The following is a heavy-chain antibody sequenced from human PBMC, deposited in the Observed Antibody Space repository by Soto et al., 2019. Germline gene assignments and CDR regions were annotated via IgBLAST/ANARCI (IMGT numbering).Heavy chain of an antibody. CDR3: ARDRGGEGGACDL. J-gene: IGHJ2*01. D-gene: IGHD3-10*01. Sequence: QVHLQASGPGLVKPSETLSLTCTVSGGSLSSYSWSWIRQSPGGGLEWIGNVDYKGTSNHNPSLNSRVTVSARTSRNQFSLKLTSVTAADTAVYFGARDRGGEGGACDLWGRGTLITVSS. CDR2: VDYKGTS. CDR1: GGSLSSYS. V-gene: IGHV4-59*01.